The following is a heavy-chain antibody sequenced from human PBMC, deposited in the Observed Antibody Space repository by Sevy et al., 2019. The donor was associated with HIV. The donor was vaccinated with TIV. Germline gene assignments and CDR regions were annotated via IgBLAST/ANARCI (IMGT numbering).Heavy chain of an antibody. Sequence: GGSLRLSCAASGFTFSNYWMSWVRQAPGKGLEWVANIKQDGSQKYYVDSVKGRFTISRDNAKNSLFLQMNSLRAEDTAVYYCAKGSWNGDFDYWGQGTLVTVSS. J-gene: IGHJ4*02. V-gene: IGHV3-7*01. CDR3: AKGSWNGDFDY. D-gene: IGHD1-1*01. CDR1: GFTFSNYW. CDR2: IKQDGSQK.